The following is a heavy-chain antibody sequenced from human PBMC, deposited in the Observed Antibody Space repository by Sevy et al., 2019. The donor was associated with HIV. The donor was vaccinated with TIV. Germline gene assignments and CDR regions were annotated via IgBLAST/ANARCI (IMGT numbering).Heavy chain of an antibody. Sequence: GGSLRLSCAASGVTFSSYGIHWVRQAPGKGLEWVAVISYDGSKKNHAESMKGRFTISRDNSKNTLYLEMSSLRPEDTAVYYCAHSSGLYGYYYGMDVWGHGPTVTVSS. CDR3: AHSSGLYGYYYGMDV. V-gene: IGHV3-30*03. J-gene: IGHJ6*02. CDR2: ISYDGSKK. D-gene: IGHD1-26*01. CDR1: GVTFSSYG.